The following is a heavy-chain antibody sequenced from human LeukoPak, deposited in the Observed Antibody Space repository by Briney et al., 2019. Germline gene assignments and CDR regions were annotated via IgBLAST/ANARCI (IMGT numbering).Heavy chain of an antibody. D-gene: IGHD4-17*01. J-gene: IGHJ3*02. CDR3: AKDGNYGGNTDDAFDI. CDR1: GFTFSSYG. CDR2: ISGSGGST. V-gene: IGHV3-23*01. Sequence: PGRSLRLSCAASGFTFSSYGMPWVRQAPGKGLEWVSAISGSGGSTYYADSVKGRFTISRDNSKNTLYLQMNSLRAEDTAVYYCAKDGNYGGNTDDAFDIWGQGTMVTVSS.